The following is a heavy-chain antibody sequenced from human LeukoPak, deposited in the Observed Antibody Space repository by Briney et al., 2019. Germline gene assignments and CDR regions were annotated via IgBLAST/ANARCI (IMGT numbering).Heavy chain of an antibody. CDR1: GFTLSSYS. Sequence: PGGSLRLSCAASGFTLSSYSMNWVRQAPGKGLEWVSSISSSSSYIFYADSVKGRFTVSRDNAKNSLYLQINSLRAEDTAVYYCARDVFYTIAVATTGQFDYWGQGTLVTVSS. V-gene: IGHV3-21*01. D-gene: IGHD6-19*01. CDR3: ARDVFYTIAVATTGQFDY. J-gene: IGHJ4*02. CDR2: ISSSSSYI.